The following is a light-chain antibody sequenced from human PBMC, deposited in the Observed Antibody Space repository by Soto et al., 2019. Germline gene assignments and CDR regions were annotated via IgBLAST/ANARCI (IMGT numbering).Light chain of an antibody. J-gene: IGKJ1*01. V-gene: IGKV3-20*01. CDR3: QHYGSSPRWT. Sequence: EIVLTQSPATLSLSPGERATLSCRASQSVSSYLAWYQQKPGQAPRLLIYGASSRATGIPDRFSGSGSGTDFTLTINRLEPEDFAVYYCQHYGSSPRWTFGHGTKVEIK. CDR1: QSVSSY. CDR2: GAS.